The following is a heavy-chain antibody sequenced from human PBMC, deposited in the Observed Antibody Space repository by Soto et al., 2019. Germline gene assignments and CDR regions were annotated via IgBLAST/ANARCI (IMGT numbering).Heavy chain of an antibody. Sequence: SETLSLTCTGSGGSISSFDWNWIRQSPGKGLEWIGYISYSGSTNYNPSLKSRVTISVDTSKNQFSLKLSSVTAADTAVYYCARQDTSGYAFDYWGQGALVTVSS. CDR1: GGSISSFD. CDR3: ARQDTSGYAFDY. J-gene: IGHJ4*02. CDR2: ISYSGST. D-gene: IGHD3-22*01. V-gene: IGHV4-59*08.